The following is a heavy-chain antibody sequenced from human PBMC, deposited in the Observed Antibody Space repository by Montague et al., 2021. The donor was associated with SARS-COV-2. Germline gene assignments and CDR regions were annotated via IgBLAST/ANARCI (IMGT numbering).Heavy chain of an antibody. CDR3: AGNMYFYDNRGYQNIDY. J-gene: IGHJ4*02. D-gene: IGHD3-22*01. Sequence: SLRLSCAASGFTFSSFAMTWVRQAPGKGLEWVSIIYTGGSRTHYADSVKGRFIISRDDSKNTLYLQMNGLRVEDTAIYYCAGNMYFYDNRGYQNIDYWGQGILVAVSS. V-gene: IGHV3-23*03. CDR1: GFTFSSFA. CDR2: IYTGGSRT.